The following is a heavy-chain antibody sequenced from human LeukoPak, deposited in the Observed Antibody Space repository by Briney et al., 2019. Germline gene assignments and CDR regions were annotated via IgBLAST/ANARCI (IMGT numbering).Heavy chain of an antibody. CDR1: GFTYSSYS. CDR2: ISSSSSYI. J-gene: IGHJ4*02. CDR3: ARDPGNAYYFDY. V-gene: IGHV3-21*01. Sequence: PGGSLRLSCAASGFTYSSYSMNWVRQAPGKGLEWVSSISSSSSYIYYADSVKGRFTISRDNAKNSLYLQMNSLRAEDRSVFYCARDPGNAYYFDYWGEGTLVTVSP. D-gene: IGHD1-26*01.